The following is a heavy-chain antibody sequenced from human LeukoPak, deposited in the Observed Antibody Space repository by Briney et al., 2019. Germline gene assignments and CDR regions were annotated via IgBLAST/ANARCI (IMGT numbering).Heavy chain of an antibody. J-gene: IGHJ4*02. CDR1: GFTFSSYE. Sequence: GGSLRLSCAASGFTFSSYEMNWVRQAPGKGLEWVSYISSSGSTIYYADSVKGRSTISRDNAKNSLYLQMNSLRAEDTAVYYCARQTYYYDSSGYLGGAFDYWGQGTLVTVSS. V-gene: IGHV3-48*03. D-gene: IGHD3-22*01. CDR3: ARQTYYYDSSGYLGGAFDY. CDR2: ISSSGSTI.